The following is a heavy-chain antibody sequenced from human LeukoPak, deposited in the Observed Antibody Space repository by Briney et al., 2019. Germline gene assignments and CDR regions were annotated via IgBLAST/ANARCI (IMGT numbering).Heavy chain of an antibody. J-gene: IGHJ6*03. Sequence: PGGSLRLSCAASGFTVSSNYMSWVRQAPGKGLEWVSGISGSGGRAYYADSVKGRFTISRDNSKNTLYLQMNSLGAEDTAVYYCAKSPSTTGTKGYYYYYMDVWGKGTTVTVSS. CDR1: GFTVSSNY. V-gene: IGHV3-23*01. D-gene: IGHD1-1*01. CDR3: AKSPSTTGTKGYYYYYMDV. CDR2: ISGSGGRA.